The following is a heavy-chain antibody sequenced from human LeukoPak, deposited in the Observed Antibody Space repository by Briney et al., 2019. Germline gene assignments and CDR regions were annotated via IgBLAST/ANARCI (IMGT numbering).Heavy chain of an antibody. J-gene: IGHJ4*02. CDR1: GYTFSSYW. CDR2: IDTDGSRV. Sequence: PGGSLRLSCAASGYTFSSYWMHWVRQAPGKGLVWVSRIDTDGSRVDYADSVKGRFTISRDNARNTLYLQMHGLRVEDTAVYYCTKDTTGPNDYWGRGTLVTVSS. D-gene: IGHD1-1*01. CDR3: TKDTTGPNDY. V-gene: IGHV3-74*01.